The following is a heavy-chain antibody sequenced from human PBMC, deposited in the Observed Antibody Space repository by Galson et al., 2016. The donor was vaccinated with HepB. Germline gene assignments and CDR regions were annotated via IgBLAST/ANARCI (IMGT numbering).Heavy chain of an antibody. J-gene: IGHJ4*02. CDR1: GFTFSSYS. CDR3: ARGDIVGAIFDY. Sequence: SLRISCAASGFTFSSYSMNWVRQAPGKGLEWVSSISSSSSYIYYADSVKGRFTISRDNAKNSLYLQMNSLRAEDTAVYYCARGDIVGAIFDYWGQGTLVTVSS. CDR2: ISSSSSYI. V-gene: IGHV3-21*01. D-gene: IGHD1-26*01.